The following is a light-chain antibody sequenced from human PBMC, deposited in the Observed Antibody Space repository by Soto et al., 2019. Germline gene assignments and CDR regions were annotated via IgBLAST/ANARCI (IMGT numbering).Light chain of an antibody. Sequence: DIQMTQSPSSLSASVGDRVTITYRASQNINSYLNWYQQKPGKSPRLLIYSASNLQTGVPSGFSGSGSGTDFTLTISSLQTEDFATYYCQQTQSFPLTFGGGTKVEI. J-gene: IGKJ4*01. CDR2: SAS. V-gene: IGKV1-39*01. CDR1: QNINSY. CDR3: QQTQSFPLT.